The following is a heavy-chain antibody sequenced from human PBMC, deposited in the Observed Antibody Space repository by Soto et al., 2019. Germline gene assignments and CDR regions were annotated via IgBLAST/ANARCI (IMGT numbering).Heavy chain of an antibody. CDR3: ARAFEQWLVLSAFDI. Sequence: EVQLVESGGGLVQPGGSLRLSCAASGFTFSSYWMHWVRQAPGKGLVWVSRINSDGSSTSYADSVKGRFTISRDNAKNTLYLQMNSLRAEDTAVYYCARAFEQWLVLSAFDIWGQGTMVTVSS. D-gene: IGHD6-19*01. J-gene: IGHJ3*02. CDR2: INSDGSST. CDR1: GFTFSSYW. V-gene: IGHV3-74*01.